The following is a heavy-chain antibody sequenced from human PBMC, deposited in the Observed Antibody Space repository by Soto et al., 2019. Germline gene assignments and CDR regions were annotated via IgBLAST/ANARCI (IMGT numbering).Heavy chain of an antibody. V-gene: IGHV4-30-4*01. CDR1: GGSIISGDYY. J-gene: IGHJ4*02. Sequence: TLSLTCTVSGGSIISGDYYWSWIRQPPGKRMEXIGYIXHGGSNYYKPXXKSRVNIXXXTYKNHFSLKLSYVTAADTAVYYCARGVAFDYWGQGTLVTVSS. D-gene: IGHD2-15*01. CDR3: ARGVAFDY. CDR2: IXHGGSN.